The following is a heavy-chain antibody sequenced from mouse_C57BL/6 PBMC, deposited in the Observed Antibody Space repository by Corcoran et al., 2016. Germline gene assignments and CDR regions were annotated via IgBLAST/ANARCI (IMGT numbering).Heavy chain of an antibody. J-gene: IGHJ4*01. V-gene: IGHV1-26*01. Sequence: EVQLQQSGPELVKPGASVKISCKASGYTFTDYYMNWVKQSHGKSLEWIGDINPNNGGTSYNQKFKGKATLTVDKSSSTASMELRSLTSEDSAVYYCARILPPYAMDYWGQGTSVTVSS. CDR3: ARILPPYAMDY. CDR2: INPNNGGT. CDR1: GYTFTDYY.